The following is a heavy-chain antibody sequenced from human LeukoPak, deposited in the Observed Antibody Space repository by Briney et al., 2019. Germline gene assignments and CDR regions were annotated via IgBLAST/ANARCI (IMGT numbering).Heavy chain of an antibody. CDR2: INPNSGGT. J-gene: IGHJ4*02. D-gene: IGHD6-19*01. CDR3: AREAGIHSSGSY. CDR1: GYTFTGYY. V-gene: IGHV1-2*02. Sequence: ASVKVSCKASGYTFTGYYMHWLRQAPGRGLEWMGWINPNSGGTNYAQKFQGRVTLTRDTSISTAYMDLSRLRSDDTAVYYCAREAGIHSSGSYWGQGTLVTVSS.